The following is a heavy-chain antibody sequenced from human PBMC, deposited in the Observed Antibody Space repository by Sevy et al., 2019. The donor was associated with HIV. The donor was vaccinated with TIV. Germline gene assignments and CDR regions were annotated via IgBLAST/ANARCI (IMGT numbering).Heavy chain of an antibody. CDR1: GFTFDDYG. CDR3: AKGAGRTAMVPLSFDY. D-gene: IGHD5-18*01. Sequence: GGSLRLSCAASGFTFDDYGMSWVRQAPGKGLEWVSGINWNGDSTNYADSARGRFTISRDNAKNSLFLQMNSLRAEDTAFYYCAKGAGRTAMVPLSFDYWGQGTLVTVSS. CDR2: INWNGDST. J-gene: IGHJ4*02. V-gene: IGHV3-20*04.